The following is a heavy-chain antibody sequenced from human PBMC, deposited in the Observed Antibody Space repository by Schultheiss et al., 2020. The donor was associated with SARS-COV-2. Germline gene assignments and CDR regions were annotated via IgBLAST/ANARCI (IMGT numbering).Heavy chain of an antibody. CDR3: ARTPMRAADKSGWFDP. CDR1: GFTFGSYA. J-gene: IGHJ5*02. Sequence: GGSLRLSCAASGFTFGSYAMHWVRQAPGKGLEWVAVMWYDGSKKYYADSVKGRFTISRDNSKNTLFLQMNSLGAEDTAVYYCARTPMRAADKSGWFDPWGQGTLVTVSS. V-gene: IGHV3-33*08. D-gene: IGHD6-13*01. CDR2: MWYDGSKK.